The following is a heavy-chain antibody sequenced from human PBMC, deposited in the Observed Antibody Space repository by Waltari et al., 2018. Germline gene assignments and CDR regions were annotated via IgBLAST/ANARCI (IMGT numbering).Heavy chain of an antibody. J-gene: IGHJ3*02. D-gene: IGHD5-18*01. V-gene: IGHV3-48*03. Sequence: ELQLVESGGGLVPPGGSLRLSFAASGFTFSSYEMNWVRQVPGMGLEWISYIDSRRSLIYYADSVKGRFTVSRDNAKNSLYLQMNSLRAEDTAVYYCAREFRGDTYGSDAFDIWGQGTMVTVSS. CDR1: GFTFSSYE. CDR2: IDSRRSLI. CDR3: AREFRGDTYGSDAFDI.